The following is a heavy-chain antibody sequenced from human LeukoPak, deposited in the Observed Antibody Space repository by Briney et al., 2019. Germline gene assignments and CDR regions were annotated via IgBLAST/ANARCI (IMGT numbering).Heavy chain of an antibody. CDR2: INPSGGST. V-gene: IGHV1-46*01. Sequence: ASVKVSCKASGYTFTSYYMHWVRQAPGQGLEWMGIINPSGGSTSYAQKFQGRVTMTRDTSTGTVYMELSSLRSEDTAVYYCARQRKYYYDSSGYYDYWGQGTLVTVSS. J-gene: IGHJ4*02. D-gene: IGHD3-22*01. CDR1: GYTFTSYY. CDR3: ARQRKYYYDSSGYYDY.